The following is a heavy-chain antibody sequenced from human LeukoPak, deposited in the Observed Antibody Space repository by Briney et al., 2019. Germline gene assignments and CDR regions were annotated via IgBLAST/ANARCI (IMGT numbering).Heavy chain of an antibody. V-gene: IGHV1-18*01. CDR1: GYTFTSYG. Sequence: ASVKVSCKASGYTFTSYGISWVRQAPGQGLEWMGWISAYNGNTNYAQKLQGRVTMTTDTSTSTAYMELRSLRSDDTAVYYCARLSRVAAAGTGFDYWGPGTLVTVSS. CDR2: ISAYNGNT. CDR3: ARLSRVAAAGTGFDY. J-gene: IGHJ4*02. D-gene: IGHD6-13*01.